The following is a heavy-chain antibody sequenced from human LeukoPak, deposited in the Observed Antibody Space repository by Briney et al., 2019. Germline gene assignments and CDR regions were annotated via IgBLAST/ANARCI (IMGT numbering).Heavy chain of an antibody. Sequence: SVKVSCKASGGTFSSYAISWVRQAPGQGLEWMGGIIPIFGTANYAQKFQGRVTITADESTSTAYMELSSLRSEDTAVYYCARGLRMIVDYFDYWGQGTLATVSS. CDR2: IIPIFGTA. J-gene: IGHJ4*02. D-gene: IGHD3-22*01. CDR1: GGTFSSYA. CDR3: ARGLRMIVDYFDY. V-gene: IGHV1-69*13.